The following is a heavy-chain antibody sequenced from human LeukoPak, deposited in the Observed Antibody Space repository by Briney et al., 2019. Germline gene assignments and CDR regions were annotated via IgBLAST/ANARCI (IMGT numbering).Heavy chain of an antibody. D-gene: IGHD6-19*01. J-gene: IGHJ3*02. CDR3: ARERSSGWYFAFDI. CDR2: IYTSGST. Sequence: SQTLSLTCTVSGGSISSGSYYWSWIRQPAGKGLEWIGRIYTSGSTNYDPSLKSRVTISVDTSKNQFSLKLSSVTAADTAVYYCARERSSGWYFAFDIWGQGTMVTVSS. CDR1: GGSISSGSYY. V-gene: IGHV4-61*02.